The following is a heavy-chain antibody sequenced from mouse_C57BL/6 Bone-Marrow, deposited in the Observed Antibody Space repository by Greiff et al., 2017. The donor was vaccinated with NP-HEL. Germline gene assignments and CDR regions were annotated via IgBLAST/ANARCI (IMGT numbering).Heavy chain of an antibody. CDR3: ARRYRGLYYYAMDY. CDR2: ISSGSSTI. J-gene: IGHJ4*01. Sequence: EVKVVESGGGLVKPGGSLKLSCAASGFTFSDYGMHWVRQAPEKGLEWVAYISSGSSTIYYADTVKGRVTISRENAKNTLFLQMTSLRSEDTAMYYCARRYRGLYYYAMDYWGQGTSVTVSS. D-gene: IGHD2-12*01. CDR1: GFTFSDYG. V-gene: IGHV5-17*01.